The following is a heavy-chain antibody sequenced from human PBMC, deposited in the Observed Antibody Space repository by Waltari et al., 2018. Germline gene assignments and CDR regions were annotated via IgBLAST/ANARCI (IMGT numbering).Heavy chain of an antibody. D-gene: IGHD6-19*01. Sequence: QLQLQESGPGLVKPSETLSLTCTVPGGSISSSSYYWGWIRQPPGKGLEWIGSIYYSGSTYYNPSLKSRVTISVDTSKNQFSLKLSSVTAADTAVYYCASLIAVAGTRIDYWGQGTLVTVSS. J-gene: IGHJ4*02. V-gene: IGHV4-39*01. CDR2: IYYSGST. CDR3: ASLIAVAGTRIDY. CDR1: GGSISSSSYY.